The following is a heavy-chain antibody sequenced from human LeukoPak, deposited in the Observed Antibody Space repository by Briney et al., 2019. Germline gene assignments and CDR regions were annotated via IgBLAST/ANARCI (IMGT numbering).Heavy chain of an antibody. J-gene: IGHJ4*02. D-gene: IGHD1-1*01. Sequence: PSETLSLTCTVSGGSISSSSYYWGWIRQPPGKGLEWIGSIYYSGSTYYNPSLKSRVTISVDTSKNQFSLKLSSVTAADTAVYYCASTLGTVDYWGQGTLVTVSS. CDR3: ASTLGTVDY. CDR1: GGSISSSSYY. CDR2: IYYSGST. V-gene: IGHV4-39*01.